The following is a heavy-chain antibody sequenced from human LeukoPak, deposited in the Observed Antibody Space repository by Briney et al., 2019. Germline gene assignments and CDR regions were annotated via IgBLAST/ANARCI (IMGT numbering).Heavy chain of an antibody. J-gene: IGHJ4*02. CDR2: VNVYNGDT. V-gene: IGHV1-18*01. CDR1: GYTSSSYG. D-gene: IGHD6-13*01. CDR3: ARDLVRGFDY. Sequence: GASVKVSCKTSGYTSSSYGITWVRQAPGQGLEWVGSVNVYNGDTNYAQKLQGRVTMTTDTSTSTAYMELRSLRSDDTAVYYCARDLVRGFDYWGQGTLVTVSS.